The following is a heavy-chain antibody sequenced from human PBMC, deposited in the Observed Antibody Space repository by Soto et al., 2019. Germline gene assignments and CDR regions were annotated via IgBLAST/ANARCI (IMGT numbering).Heavy chain of an antibody. V-gene: IGHV5-51*01. CDR2: IYPGDSDT. Sequence: PGESLKISCKGSGYSFTSYWIGWVRQMPGKGLEWMGIIYPGDSDTRYSPSFQGQVTISADKSISTAYLQWSSLKASDTAMYYCARVQGIAVAGTPLPHAFDIWGQGTMVTVSS. J-gene: IGHJ3*02. CDR1: GYSFTSYW. D-gene: IGHD6-19*01. CDR3: ARVQGIAVAGTPLPHAFDI.